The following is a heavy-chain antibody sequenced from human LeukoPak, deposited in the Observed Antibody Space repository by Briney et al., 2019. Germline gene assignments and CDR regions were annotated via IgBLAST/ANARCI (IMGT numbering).Heavy chain of an antibody. D-gene: IGHD5-18*01. CDR1: GGSFSDYY. CDR2: IHPSGST. CDR3: ARVGYSYVIDDWSRTGLGAYPTKYYYHMDV. J-gene: IGHJ6*03. Sequence: SETLSLTCTVYGGSFSDYYWGWIRQPPGKGLEWIGEIHPSGSTNYSPSLKSRVTISLDASKNQFSLKLSSVAAADTAVYFCARVGYSYVIDDWSRTGLGAYPTKYYYHMDVWDKGTTVTVSS. V-gene: IGHV4-34*01.